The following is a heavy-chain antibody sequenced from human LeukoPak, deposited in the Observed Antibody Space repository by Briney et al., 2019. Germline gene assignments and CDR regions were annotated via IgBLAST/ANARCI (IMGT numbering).Heavy chain of an antibody. V-gene: IGHV5-51*01. J-gene: IGHJ6*02. D-gene: IGHD1-14*01. CDR1: GYSFTSYW. CDR3: ARLRNYYYYGMDV. Sequence: GESLKISCKSSGYSFTSYWIGWVRQMPGKGLEWMGIIYPGDSDTRYSPSFQGQVTISADKSISTAYLQWSSLKASDTAMYYCARLRNYYYYGMDVWGQGTTVTVSS. CDR2: IYPGDSDT.